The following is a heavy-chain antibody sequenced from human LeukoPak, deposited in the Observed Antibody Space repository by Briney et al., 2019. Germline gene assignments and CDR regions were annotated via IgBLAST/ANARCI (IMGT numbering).Heavy chain of an antibody. J-gene: IGHJ4*02. D-gene: IGHD3-22*01. CDR1: GGSISSSRYS. V-gene: IGHV4-39*01. CDR3: ARQGYTYYYDSSGYYPFDY. CDR2: IYYSGST. Sequence: SETLSLTCTVSGGSISSSRYSWGWIRQRPGKGLEWIGSIYYSGSTYYNPSLKSRVTISVDTSKNQFSLKLSSVTAADTAVYYCARQGYTYYYDSSGYYPFDYWGQGTLVTVSS.